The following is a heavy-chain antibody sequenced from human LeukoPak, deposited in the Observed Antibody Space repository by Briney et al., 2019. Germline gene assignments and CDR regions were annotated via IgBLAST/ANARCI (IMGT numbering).Heavy chain of an antibody. V-gene: IGHV4-61*02. CDR3: ASTTYYYDSSGYYFRDY. J-gene: IGHJ4*02. CDR2: IYTSGST. Sequence: PSQTLSLTCTVSGGSISSGSHYWNWIRQPAGKGLEWIGRIYTSGSTNYNPSLQNRVTMSVDTSKNQFSLKLSSVTAADTAVYYCASTTYYYDSSGYYFRDYWGQGTLVTVSS. D-gene: IGHD3-22*01. CDR1: GGSISSGSHY.